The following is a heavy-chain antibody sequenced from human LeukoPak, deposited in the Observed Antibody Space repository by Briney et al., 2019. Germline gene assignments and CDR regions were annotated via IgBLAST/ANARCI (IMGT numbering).Heavy chain of an antibody. J-gene: IGHJ4*02. CDR3: ARGQSRGYSYGSGYDY. D-gene: IGHD5-18*01. V-gene: IGHV4-34*01. Sequence: PSETLSLTCAVYGGSFSGYYWSWIRQPPGKGLEWIGEINHSGSTNYNPSLKSRVTISVDTSQNQFSLKLSSVTAADTAVYYCARGQSRGYSYGSGYDYWGQGTLVTVSS. CDR2: INHSGST. CDR1: GGSFSGYY.